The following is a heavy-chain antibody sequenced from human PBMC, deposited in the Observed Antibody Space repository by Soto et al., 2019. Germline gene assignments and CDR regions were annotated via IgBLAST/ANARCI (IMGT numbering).Heavy chain of an antibody. D-gene: IGHD6-6*01. V-gene: IGHV4-59*12. CDR3: AITLAAQQDYYYGMDV. CDR2: IYYSGST. CDR1: GGSISSYY. J-gene: IGHJ6*02. Sequence: PSETLSLTCTVSGGSISSYYWSWIRQPPGKGLEWIGYIYYSGSTNYNPSLKSRVTISVDTSKNQFSLKLSSVTAADTAVYYCAITLAAQQDYYYGMDVWGQGTTVTVSS.